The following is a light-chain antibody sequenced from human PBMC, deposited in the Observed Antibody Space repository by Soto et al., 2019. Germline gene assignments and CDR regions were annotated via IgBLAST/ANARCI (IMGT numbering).Light chain of an antibody. J-gene: IGLJ1*01. CDR2: EVS. V-gene: IGLV2-14*01. Sequence: QSALTQPASVSGSPGQSITISCTGTSSDVGGYNYVSWYQQHPGKAPKLMIYEVSNRPSGVSSRFSGSKSGNTASLTISGLQAEDAADYYCSSYTSSSIHCVFGPGTKLTVL. CDR3: SSYTSSSIHCV. CDR1: SSDVGGYNY.